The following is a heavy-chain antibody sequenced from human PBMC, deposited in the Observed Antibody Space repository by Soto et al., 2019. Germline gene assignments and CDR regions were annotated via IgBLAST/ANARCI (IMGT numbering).Heavy chain of an antibody. CDR2: MNPNSGNT. CDR1: GYTFTSYD. V-gene: IGHV1-8*01. J-gene: IGHJ6*03. D-gene: IGHD6-19*01. Sequence: QVQLVQSGAEVKKPGASVKVSCKASGYTFTSYDINWVRQATGQGLEWMGWMNPNSGNTGYAQKFQGRVTMTRNNSISTAYMELSSLRSEATDVYYCARGIRGWGYYYYMDVWGKGTTVTVSS. CDR3: ARGIRGWGYYYYMDV.